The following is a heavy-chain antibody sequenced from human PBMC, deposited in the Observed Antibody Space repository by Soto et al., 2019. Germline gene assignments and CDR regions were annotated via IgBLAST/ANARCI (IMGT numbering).Heavy chain of an antibody. J-gene: IGHJ4*02. CDR3: ARDFYYYGSGTMGGYFDY. CDR2: IYSGGST. D-gene: IGHD3-10*01. Sequence: EVQLVESGGGLVQPGGSLRLSCAASGLTVSSNYMSWVRQAPGKGLEWVLVIYSGGSTYYADSVKGRFTISRDNSKNTLYLQMNSLRAEDTAVYYCARDFYYYGSGTMGGYFDYWGQGTLVTVSS. V-gene: IGHV3-66*01. CDR1: GLTVSSNY.